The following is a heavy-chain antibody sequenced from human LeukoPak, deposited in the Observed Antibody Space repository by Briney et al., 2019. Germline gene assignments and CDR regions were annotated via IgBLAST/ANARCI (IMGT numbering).Heavy chain of an antibody. J-gene: IGHJ4*02. CDR1: GCTFSSYA. CDR2: INPDSGGT. Sequence: ASVKVSCKASGCTFSSYAISWVRQAPGQGLEWMGWINPDSGGTNYAQKFQGRVTMTRDTSITTAYMELSRLTSDDTAVYYCARDLGYSRRYYDFSDWGQGTLVTVSS. V-gene: IGHV1-2*02. D-gene: IGHD3-3*01. CDR3: ARDLGYSRRYYDFSD.